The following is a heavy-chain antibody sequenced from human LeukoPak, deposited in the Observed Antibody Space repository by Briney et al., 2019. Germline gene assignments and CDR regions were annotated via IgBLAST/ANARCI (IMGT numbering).Heavy chain of an antibody. V-gene: IGHV4-4*09. J-gene: IGHJ4*02. CDR3: ARHDYGDYAFDY. D-gene: IGHD4-17*01. CDR2: IYTSGST. CDR1: GGSISSYY. Sequence: SETLSLTCTVSGGSISSYYWSWIRQLPGKGLEWIGYIYTSGSTNYNPSLKSRVTISVDTSKNQFSLKLSSVTAADTAVYYCARHDYGDYAFDYWGQGTLVTVSS.